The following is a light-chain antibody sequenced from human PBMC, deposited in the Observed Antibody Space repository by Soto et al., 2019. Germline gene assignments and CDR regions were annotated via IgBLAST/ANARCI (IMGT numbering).Light chain of an antibody. CDR1: QNIGNK. J-gene: IGKJ5*01. CDR3: QQYNTWRSIT. CDR2: DTS. Sequence: IVMPQSPATLSVSPGGRATLSCRASQNIGNKLAWYQHKPGQAPRVLIYDTSTRAAGIPARFSGSGSETNFTLTIITLQSEDFAVYYCQQYNTWRSITFGQGTRLEIK. V-gene: IGKV3-15*01.